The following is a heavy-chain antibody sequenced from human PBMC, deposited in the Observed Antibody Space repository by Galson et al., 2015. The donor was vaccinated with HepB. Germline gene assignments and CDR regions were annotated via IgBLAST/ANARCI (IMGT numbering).Heavy chain of an antibody. J-gene: IGHJ6*03. D-gene: IGHD2-2*01. Sequence: SLRLSCAASGFTFSSYGMHWVRQAPGKGLEWVAVIWYDGSNKYYADSVKGRFTISRDNSKNTLYLQMNSLRAEDTAVYYCARDVNYCSSTSCYYYYMDVWGKGTTVTVSS. CDR2: IWYDGSNK. CDR1: GFTFSSYG. CDR3: ARDVNYCSSTSCYYYYMDV. V-gene: IGHV3-33*08.